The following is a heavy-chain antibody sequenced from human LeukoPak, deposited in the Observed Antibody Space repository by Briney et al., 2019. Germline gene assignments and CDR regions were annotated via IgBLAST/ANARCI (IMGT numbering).Heavy chain of an antibody. J-gene: IGHJ4*02. CDR2: ISGRGGST. CDR1: GFTFSSYA. Sequence: PGGSLRLSCAASGFTFSSYAMSWVRQAPGKGLEWVSAISGRGGSTYYADSVKGRFTISRANSKNRLYLQMNSLRAEDTAVYHCAKVVVPVVGGPTGYSYGEFDHGGQGTLVTVSS. D-gene: IGHD5-18*01. V-gene: IGHV3-23*01. CDR3: AKVVVPVVGGPTGYSYGEFDH.